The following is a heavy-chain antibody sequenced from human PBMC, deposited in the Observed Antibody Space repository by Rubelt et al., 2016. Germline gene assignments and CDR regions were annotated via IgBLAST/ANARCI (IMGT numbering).Heavy chain of an antibody. V-gene: IGHV1-3*01. D-gene: IGHD6-13*01. CDR1: GYTFTSYA. Sequence: QVQLVQSGAEVKKPGASVKVSCKASGYTFTSYAMHWVRQAPGQRLEWMGWINAGNGNTKDSQKFQGRVTITRDTSASTAYMERSSLRSEDTAVYYCASMYSSSWYRGWFDPWGQGTLVTVSS. CDR2: INAGNGNT. J-gene: IGHJ5*02. CDR3: ASMYSSSWYRGWFDP.